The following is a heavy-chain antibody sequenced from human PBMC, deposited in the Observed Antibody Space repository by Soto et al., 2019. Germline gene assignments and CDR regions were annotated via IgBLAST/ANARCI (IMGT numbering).Heavy chain of an antibody. D-gene: IGHD6-19*01. CDR3: AREGPALKLIAVAGTGWFDP. V-gene: IGHV1-18*04. Sequence: GASVKVSCKASGYTFTSYGISWVRQAPGQGLEWMGWISAYNGNTNYAQKLQGRVTMTTDTSTSTAYMELRSLRSDDTAVYYCAREGPALKLIAVAGTGWFDPWGQGTLVTVSS. CDR2: ISAYNGNT. CDR1: GYTFTSYG. J-gene: IGHJ5*02.